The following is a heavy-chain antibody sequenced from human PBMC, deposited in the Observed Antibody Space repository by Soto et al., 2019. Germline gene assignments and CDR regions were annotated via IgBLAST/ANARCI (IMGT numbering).Heavy chain of an antibody. CDR1: GYTFTSYG. J-gene: IGHJ6*03. V-gene: IGHV1-18*01. Sequence: ASVKVSCKASGYTFTSYGISWVRQAPGQGLEWMGWISAYNGNTNYAQKLQGRVTMTTDTSTSTAYMELRSLRSDDTAVYYCARGGVNDEGGGYYYYYMDVWGKGTTVTVSS. CDR3: ARGGVNDEGGGYYYYYMDV. CDR2: ISAYNGNT. D-gene: IGHD2-15*01.